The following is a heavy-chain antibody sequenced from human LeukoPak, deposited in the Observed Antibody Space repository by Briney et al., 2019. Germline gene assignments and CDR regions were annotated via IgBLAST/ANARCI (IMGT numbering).Heavy chain of an antibody. CDR2: IYSDDNT. D-gene: IGHD6-19*01. Sequence: GGSLRLSCAASGFTNNHMNWVRQAPGKALERVSAIYSDDNTYYADSVKGRFSISRDSSKNTVYLQMNNLRAEDTAVYYCASRPKAEQWLAVFDYWGQGTLVTVSS. CDR1: GFTNNH. J-gene: IGHJ4*02. CDR3: ASRPKAEQWLAVFDY. V-gene: IGHV3-66*01.